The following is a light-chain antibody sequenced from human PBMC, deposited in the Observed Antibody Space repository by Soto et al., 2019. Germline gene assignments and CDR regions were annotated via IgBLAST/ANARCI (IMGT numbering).Light chain of an antibody. CDR3: CSYTTTSTPFG. J-gene: IGLJ1*01. Sequence: SALTQPASVSGSPGQSITISCTGTSSDIGGYNYVSWYQQHPGKAPKLMISEVNNRPSGVSNRFSGSKSGNTASLTISGLQTEDEADYYCCSYTTTSTPFGFGTGTKV. CDR2: EVN. CDR1: SSDIGGYNY. V-gene: IGLV2-14*01.